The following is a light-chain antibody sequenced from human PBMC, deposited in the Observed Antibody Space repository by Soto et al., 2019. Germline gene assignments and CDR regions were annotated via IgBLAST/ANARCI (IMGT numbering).Light chain of an antibody. CDR3: QQGNTWSIT. CDR2: AAS. J-gene: IGKJ5*01. Sequence: DIRLTQSPSSLSASVGDRVTITCRASQSITTYLNWYQHKTGKAPNLVIYAASIVERGALSRFSGSGAGTEFTLTISDLQPEDFGTYYCQQGNTWSITFGQGTRLEIK. CDR1: QSITTY. V-gene: IGKV1-39*01.